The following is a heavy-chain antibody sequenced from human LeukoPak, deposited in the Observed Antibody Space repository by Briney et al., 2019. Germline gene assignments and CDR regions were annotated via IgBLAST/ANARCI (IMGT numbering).Heavy chain of an antibody. V-gene: IGHV1-69*06. CDR1: GGTFSSYA. D-gene: IGHD2-21*02. CDR2: IIPIFGTA. CDR3: ARDHYHKIHSVMVTAPDY. J-gene: IGHJ4*02. Sequence: SVKVSCKASGGTFSSYAISWVRQAPGQGLEWMGGIIPIFGTANYAQKFQGRVTITADKSTSTAYMELRSLRSEDTAVYYCARDHYHKIHSVMVTAPDYWGQGTLVTVSS.